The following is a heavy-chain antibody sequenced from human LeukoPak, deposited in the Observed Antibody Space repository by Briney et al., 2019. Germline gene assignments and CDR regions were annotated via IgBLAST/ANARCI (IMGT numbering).Heavy chain of an antibody. CDR3: ARGCYSGYDYLSSSCLRGRWFDP. J-gene: IGHJ5*02. D-gene: IGHD5-12*01. V-gene: IGHV7-4-1*02. Sequence: ASVKVSCKASGYSFTNYAMNWVRQAPGQGLEWMGWIHPSTGNPTYAQGFTGRFVFSLDTSVSTAYLQISSLKAEDTAVYYCARGCYSGYDYLSSSCLRGRWFDPWGQGTLVTVSS. CDR1: GYSFTNYA. CDR2: IHPSTGNP.